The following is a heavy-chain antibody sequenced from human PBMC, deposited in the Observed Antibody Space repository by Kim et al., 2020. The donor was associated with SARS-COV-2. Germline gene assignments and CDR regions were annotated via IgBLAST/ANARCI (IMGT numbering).Heavy chain of an antibody. CDR3: ATPYLTTGNNKRRNFIYYYGMDV. V-gene: IGHV1-69*13. J-gene: IGHJ6*02. D-gene: IGHD1-1*01. CDR1: GGTFSSYA. CDR2: IIPIFGTA. Sequence: SVKVSCKASGGTFSSYAISWVRQAPGQGLEWMGGIIPIFGTANYAQKFQGRVTITADESTSTAYMELSSLRSEDTAVYYCATPYLTTGNNKRRNFIYYYGMDVWGQGTTVTVSS.